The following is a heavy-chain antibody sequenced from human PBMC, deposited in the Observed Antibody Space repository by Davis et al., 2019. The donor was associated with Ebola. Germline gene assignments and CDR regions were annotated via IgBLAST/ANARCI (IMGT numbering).Heavy chain of an antibody. D-gene: IGHD6-19*01. J-gene: IGHJ2*01. CDR2: IKQDGSEK. V-gene: IGHV3-7*01. CDR3: ARDEAITVAGSINWYFDL. CDR1: GFTLGIYW. Sequence: GESLKISCAASGFTLGIYWMSWVRQAPGKGLEWVASIKQDGSEKYYVDSVKGRFTISRDNAKSSLYLQMNSLRAEDTAVYYCARDEAITVAGSINWYFDLWGRGTLVPVSS.